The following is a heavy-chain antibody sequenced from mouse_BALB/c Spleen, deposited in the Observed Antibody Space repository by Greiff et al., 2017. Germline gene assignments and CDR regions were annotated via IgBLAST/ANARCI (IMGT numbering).Heavy chain of an antibody. CDR2: ISSGGST. Sequence: EVKLVESGGGLVKPGGSLKLSCAASGFTFSSYAMSWVRQTPEKRLEWVASISSGGSTYYPDSVKGRFTTSRDNARNILYLQMSSLRAEDTDMYYCARGGVTSLFDYWGQGTTLTVSS. J-gene: IGHJ2*01. CDR1: GFTFSSYA. D-gene: IGHD2-2*01. CDR3: ARGGVTSLFDY. V-gene: IGHV5-6-5*01.